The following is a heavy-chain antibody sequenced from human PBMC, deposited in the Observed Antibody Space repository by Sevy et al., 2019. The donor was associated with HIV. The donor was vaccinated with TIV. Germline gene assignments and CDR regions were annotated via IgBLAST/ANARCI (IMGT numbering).Heavy chain of an antibody. CDR3: ARDRQGITVAGTAIDY. J-gene: IGHJ4*02. CDR2: ITLSGSSM. V-gene: IGHV3-48*03. CDR1: GFTFSSYE. Sequence: GESLKISCAASGFTFSSYEMNWVRQAPGEGLEWISYITLSGSSMYYADSVKGRFTISRDNAKNSLYLQMNSLRAEDTAVYYCARDRQGITVAGTAIDYWGQGTLVTVSS. D-gene: IGHD6-19*01.